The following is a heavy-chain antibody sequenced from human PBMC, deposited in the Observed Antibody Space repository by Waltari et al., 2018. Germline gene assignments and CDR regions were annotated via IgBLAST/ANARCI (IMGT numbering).Heavy chain of an antibody. Sequence: QVQLVQAGAEVKKPGASVMVSCKVSGYTFTGYHMHWVRQAPEQGLEWMGWINPNSGATNSAQKSQGRVTMTRDTSISTAYMVLSRLRSDDTAVYYCAREDTKHAFDIWGQGTMVTVSS. CDR1: GYTFTGYH. V-gene: IGHV1-2*02. CDR2: INPNSGAT. D-gene: IGHD5-18*01. CDR3: AREDTKHAFDI. J-gene: IGHJ3*02.